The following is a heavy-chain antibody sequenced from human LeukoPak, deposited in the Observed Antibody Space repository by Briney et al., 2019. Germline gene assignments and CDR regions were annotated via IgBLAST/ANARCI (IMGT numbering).Heavy chain of an antibody. CDR3: AKDDSIVVALFDY. Sequence: GGSLRLSCAASGFTFSSYAVSWVRQAPGKGLEWVSAISGSGGSTYYADSVKGRFTISRDNSKNTLYLQMNSLRAEDTAVYYCAKDDSIVVALFDYWGQGTLVTVSS. D-gene: IGHD3-22*01. CDR1: GFTFSSYA. J-gene: IGHJ4*02. V-gene: IGHV3-23*01. CDR2: ISGSGGST.